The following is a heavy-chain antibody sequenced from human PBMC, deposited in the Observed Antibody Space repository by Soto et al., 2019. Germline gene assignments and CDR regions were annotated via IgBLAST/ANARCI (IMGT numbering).Heavy chain of an antibody. CDR2: MNPNSGET. V-gene: IGHV1-8*01. CDR3: ARVAVAARPRWYNWFDP. CDR1: GYTFTDYD. D-gene: IGHD2-15*01. Sequence: QEQLVQSGAEVKKPGASVKVSCKTSGYTFTDYDINWVRQATGQGLEWIGWMNPNSGETGYAQKCQGRVTMTRRASISTAYLELSSLRSEDTAVYYCARVAVAARPRWYNWFDPWGQGTLVTVSS. J-gene: IGHJ5*02.